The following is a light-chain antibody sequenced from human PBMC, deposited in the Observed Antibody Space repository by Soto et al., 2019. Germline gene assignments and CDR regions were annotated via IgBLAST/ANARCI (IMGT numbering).Light chain of an antibody. CDR2: EDD. CDR3: QSYDSNNHVV. V-gene: IGLV6-57*03. Sequence: NFMLTQPHSVSESPGKTVTISCSRSGGSIASSYVQWYQQRPGSAPTSVVYEDDQRPSGVPDRFSGSIDSSSNSASLTISGLKTEDEADYYCQSYDSNNHVVFGGGTKVTVL. J-gene: IGLJ2*01. CDR1: GGSIASSY.